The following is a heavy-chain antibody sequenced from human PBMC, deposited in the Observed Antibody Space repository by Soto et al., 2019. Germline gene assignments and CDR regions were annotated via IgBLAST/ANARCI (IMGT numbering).Heavy chain of an antibody. CDR1: GGSISSGDYY. CDR3: ARAQGSGFLVS. CDR2: IYYSGST. D-gene: IGHD3-10*01. J-gene: IGHJ1*01. V-gene: IGHV4-30-4*01. Sequence: QVQLQESGPGLVKPSQTLSLTCTVSGGSISSGDYYWSWIRQPPGKGLEWIGYIYYSGSTYYNPSLMRRVIIAVATSKSQFSLKLSSVTAADTAVYYCARAQGSGFLVSWGQGTLVTVSS.